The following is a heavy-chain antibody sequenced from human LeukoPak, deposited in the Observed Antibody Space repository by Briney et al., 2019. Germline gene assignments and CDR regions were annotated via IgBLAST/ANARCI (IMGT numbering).Heavy chain of an antibody. J-gene: IGHJ4*02. D-gene: IGHD1-26*01. CDR1: GFTFRTYW. V-gene: IGHV3-74*01. CDR3: GRDLRGRSGL. CDR2: INEDGSIT. Sequence: GGSLRLSCAVSGFTFRTYWMHWVRQVPGKGLVWVSRINEDGSITNYADSVTGRFRISRDNAENTLYLQMNSLRAEDTAVYYCGRDLRGRSGLWGQGTLVTVSS.